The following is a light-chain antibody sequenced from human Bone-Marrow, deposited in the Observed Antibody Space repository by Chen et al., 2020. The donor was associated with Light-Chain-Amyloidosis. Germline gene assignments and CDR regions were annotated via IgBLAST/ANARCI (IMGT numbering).Light chain of an antibody. J-gene: IGLJ1*01. CDR3: SSRDGSGNHLV. V-gene: IGLV3-19*01. Sequence: SSERTQDPAVSVDLGQTVRLTCQGDSLRSYYAIWYQQKPGQAPVLVIYGKNNRPSGIPVRFSGSSSGNTASLTVTGAQADDEADYYCSSRDGSGNHLVFGTGTKVTVL. CDR2: GKN. CDR1: SLRSYY.